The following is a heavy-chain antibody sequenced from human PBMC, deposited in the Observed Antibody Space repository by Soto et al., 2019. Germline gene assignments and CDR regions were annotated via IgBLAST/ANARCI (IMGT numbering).Heavy chain of an antibody. CDR2: ITWNSGSV. Sequence: EVQLVESGGGLVQPGRSLRLSCVASGFTFDDYGLHWVRQTPEKGLEWVSSITWNSGSVFYADPVKGRFTISRDNAKNSLYLHMNGLRVEDTALYYCAKDNRGYDYDAVNFCGQGTMVTFSS. CDR3: AKDNRGYDYDAVNF. CDR1: GFTFDDYG. J-gene: IGHJ3*01. V-gene: IGHV3-9*01. D-gene: IGHD5-12*01.